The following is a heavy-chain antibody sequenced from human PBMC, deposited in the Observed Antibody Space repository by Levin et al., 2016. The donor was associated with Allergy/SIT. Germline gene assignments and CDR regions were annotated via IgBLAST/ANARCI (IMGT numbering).Heavy chain of an antibody. J-gene: IGHJ4*02. Sequence: GESLKISCAASGFTFNSYSISWVRQAPGKGLEWVSYITSDTTYIYYADSVKGRFTISRDNAKNSLYLQMNSLRDEDTAVYYCARGELVISSCWTHWGQGTLVTVSS. CDR1: GFTFNSYS. V-gene: IGHV3-48*02. D-gene: IGHD6-13*01. CDR3: ARGELVISSCWTH. CDR2: ITSDTTYI.